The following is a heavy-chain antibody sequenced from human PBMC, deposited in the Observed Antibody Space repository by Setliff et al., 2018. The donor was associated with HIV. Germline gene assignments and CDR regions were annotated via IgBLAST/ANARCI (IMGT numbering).Heavy chain of an antibody. D-gene: IGHD4-17*01. CDR2: INSDGSST. Sequence: GESLKISCAASGFTFSSYWMHWVRQAPGKGLVWVSHINSDGSSTSYADSVKGRFTISRDNAKNTLYLQMNSLRAEDTAVYYCVRDAYGNSYFDYWGQGALVTVSS. CDR1: GFTFSSYW. V-gene: IGHV3-74*01. J-gene: IGHJ4*02. CDR3: VRDAYGNSYFDY.